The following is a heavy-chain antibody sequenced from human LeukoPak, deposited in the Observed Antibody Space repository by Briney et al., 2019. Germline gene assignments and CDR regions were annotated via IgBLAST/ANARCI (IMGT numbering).Heavy chain of an antibody. J-gene: IGHJ3*01. D-gene: IGHD4-17*01. V-gene: IGHV3-21*01. CDR2: ISSSSSYI. Sequence: PGGSLRLSCAASGFTFSSYSMNWVRQAPGKGLEWVSSISSSSSYIYYADSVKGRFTISRDNAKNSLYLQMNSLRAEDTAVYYCVRDLRFGDYTAVWGQGTMVTVSS. CDR3: VRDLRFGDYTAV. CDR1: GFTFSSYS.